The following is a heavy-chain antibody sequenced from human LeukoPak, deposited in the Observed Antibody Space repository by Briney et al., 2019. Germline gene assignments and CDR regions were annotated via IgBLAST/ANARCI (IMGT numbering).Heavy chain of an antibody. CDR3: AREHGDYTDYFDY. CDR2: IYYSGST. J-gene: IGHJ4*02. V-gene: IGHV4-61*01. Sequence: SETLSLTCTVSGGSVSSSSYYWSWIRQPPGKGLEWIGYIYYSGSTNYNPSLKSRVIISVDTSKNQFSLKLSSVTAADTAVYYCAREHGDYTDYFDYWGQGTLVTVSS. D-gene: IGHD4-17*01. CDR1: GGSVSSSSYY.